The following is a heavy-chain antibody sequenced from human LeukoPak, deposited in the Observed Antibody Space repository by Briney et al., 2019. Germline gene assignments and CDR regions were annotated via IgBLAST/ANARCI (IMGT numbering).Heavy chain of an antibody. CDR1: GYSISSGYY. CDR3: AREFDILTGYYFNYFDY. J-gene: IGHJ4*02. Sequence: SETLSLTCTVAGYSISSGYYWGWIRQPPGKGLEWIGSIYHSGSTYYNPSLRSRVTISVDTSKNQFSLKLSSVTAADTAVYYCAREFDILTGYYFNYFDYWGQGTLVTVSS. V-gene: IGHV4-38-2*02. D-gene: IGHD3-9*01. CDR2: IYHSGST.